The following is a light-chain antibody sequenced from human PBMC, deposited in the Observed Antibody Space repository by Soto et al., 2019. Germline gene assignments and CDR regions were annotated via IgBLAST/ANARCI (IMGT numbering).Light chain of an antibody. CDR3: YSAADNNEPV. V-gene: IGLV3-27*01. CDR2: KDS. Sequence: SYELTQPSSVSVSPGQTARITCSGDVLAKKYARWFQQKPGQAPVLVIYKDSERPSGIPERFSGSSSGTTVTLTISGAQVEDEADYYCYSAADNNEPVFGGGTQLTVL. J-gene: IGLJ7*01. CDR1: VLAKKY.